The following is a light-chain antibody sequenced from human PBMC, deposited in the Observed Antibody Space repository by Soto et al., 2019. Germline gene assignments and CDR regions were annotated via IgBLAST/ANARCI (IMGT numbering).Light chain of an antibody. CDR2: WAS. Sequence: DIGMTQSPYSLPVSLAERATINCQSSQIVLSNNNNYLAWFQQKPGQPPRLFIYWASTRGPGVPDRFSGSGSGTDFTLTINSLEPEDFAIYYCQHRYNWPLTFAQRTEVDI. J-gene: IGKJ4*01. CDR1: QIVLSNNNNY. CDR3: QHRYNWPLT. V-gene: IGKV4-1*01.